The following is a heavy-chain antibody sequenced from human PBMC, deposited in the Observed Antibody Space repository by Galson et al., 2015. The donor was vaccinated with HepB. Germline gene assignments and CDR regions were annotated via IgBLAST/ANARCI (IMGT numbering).Heavy chain of an antibody. J-gene: IGHJ3*02. CDR2: FNSEGGT. Sequence: SLRLSCAVSGFTVSSSYMSWVRQAPGKGLEWVSFFNSEGGTYYADSVKGRLTISSDNSKNTIYLQMNSLRAEDTAHYYCARNVNYDFNIWGQGTMVTVSS. V-gene: IGHV3-66*01. CDR1: GFTVSSSY. CDR3: ARNVNYDFNI. D-gene: IGHD3-16*01.